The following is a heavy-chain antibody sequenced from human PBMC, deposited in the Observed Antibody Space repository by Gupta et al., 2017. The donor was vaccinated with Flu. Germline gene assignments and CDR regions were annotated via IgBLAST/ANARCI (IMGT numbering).Heavy chain of an antibody. D-gene: IGHD2-2*01. CDR2: IIPIFRTT. V-gene: IGHV1-69*01. Sequence: QAPGQGLEWMGGIIPIFRTTNYAQKFQGGVTITADESTGTVYMELSSLRSEDTAMYYCARDQYQVLSPDAFDIWGQGTMVTVSS. J-gene: IGHJ3*02. CDR3: ARDQYQVLSPDAFDI.